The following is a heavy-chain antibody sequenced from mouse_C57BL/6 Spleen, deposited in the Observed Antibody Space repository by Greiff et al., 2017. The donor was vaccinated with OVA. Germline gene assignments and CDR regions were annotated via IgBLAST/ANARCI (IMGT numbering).Heavy chain of an antibody. CDR1: GYSFTGYY. Sequence: VQLKESGPELVKPGASVKISCKASGYSFTGYYMNWVKQSPEKSLEWIGEINPSTGGTTSNQQFKAKATLTVDKSSSTAYMQLKSLTSEDSAVYYCAREGSNYFDYWGQGTTLTVAS. D-gene: IGHD1-1*01. CDR3: AREGSNYFDY. CDR2: INPSTGGT. J-gene: IGHJ2*01. V-gene: IGHV1-42*01.